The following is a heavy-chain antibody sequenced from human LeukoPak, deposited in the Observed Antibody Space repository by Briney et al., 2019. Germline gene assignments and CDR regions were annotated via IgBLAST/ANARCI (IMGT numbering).Heavy chain of an antibody. J-gene: IGHJ5*02. CDR1: GYTFTGYY. D-gene: IGHD3-9*01. CDR2: INPNSGGT. V-gene: IGHV1-2*06. Sequence: ASVKVSCKASGYTFTGYYMHWVRQAPGQGLEWMGRINPNSGGTNYAQKFQGRVTMTRDTSISTAYMELSRLRSDDTAVYYCARAHYDILTGYGENWFDPWGQGTLVTVSS. CDR3: ARAHYDILTGYGENWFDP.